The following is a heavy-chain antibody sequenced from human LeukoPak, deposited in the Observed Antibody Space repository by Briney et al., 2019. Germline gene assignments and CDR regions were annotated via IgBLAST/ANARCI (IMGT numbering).Heavy chain of an antibody. D-gene: IGHD3-22*01. CDR3: AREYYYDSSGWDLGAFDI. J-gene: IGHJ3*02. CDR2: IKQDGSEK. V-gene: IGHV3-7*03. CDR1: GFTVNTNY. Sequence: GGSLRLSCAASGFTVNTNYMSWVRQAPGKGLEWVANIKQDGSEKYYVDSVKGRFTISRDNAKNSLYLQMNSLRAEDTAVYYCAREYYYDSSGWDLGAFDIWGQGTMVTVSS.